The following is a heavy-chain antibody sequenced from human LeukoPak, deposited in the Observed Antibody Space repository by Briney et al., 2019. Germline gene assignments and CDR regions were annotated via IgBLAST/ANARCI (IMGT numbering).Heavy chain of an antibody. CDR2: IIPSDGFT. CDR3: AKVGSRLFGVLIPLSFDY. Sequence: ASVKVSCKASGYTFSTYYVHWVRQAPGQGLEWMGMIIPSDGFTSYAQKFQGRVTMTRDMSTSTVYMELSSPRSDDTAVYYCAKVGSRLFGVLIPLSFDYWGQGTLITVSS. J-gene: IGHJ4*02. V-gene: IGHV1-46*01. D-gene: IGHD3-3*01. CDR1: GYTFSTYY.